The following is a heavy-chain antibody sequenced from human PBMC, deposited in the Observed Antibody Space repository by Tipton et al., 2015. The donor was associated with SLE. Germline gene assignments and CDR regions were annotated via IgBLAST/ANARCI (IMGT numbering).Heavy chain of an antibody. Sequence: TLSLTCTVSGGSISSSSYYWGWIRQPPGKGLEWIGSIYYSGSTYYNPSLKSRVTISVDTSKNQFSLKLSSVTAADTAVYYCARGPGVIAPTEAFDIWGQGTMVTVSS. CDR3: ARGPGVIAPTEAFDI. CDR2: IYYSGST. V-gene: IGHV4-39*07. J-gene: IGHJ3*02. CDR1: GGSISSSSYY. D-gene: IGHD2-21*01.